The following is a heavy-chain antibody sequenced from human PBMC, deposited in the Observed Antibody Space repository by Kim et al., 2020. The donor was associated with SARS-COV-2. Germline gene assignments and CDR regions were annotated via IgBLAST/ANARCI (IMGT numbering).Heavy chain of an antibody. D-gene: IGHD3-3*01. Sequence: GGSLRLSCAASGFTFSSYSMNWVRQAPGKGLEWVSSISSSSSYIYYADSVKGRFTISRDDAKNSLYLQMNSLRAEDTAVYYCARDRGKVFGVVYYYYGMDVWGQGTTVTVSS. V-gene: IGHV3-21*01. CDR2: ISSSSSYI. J-gene: IGHJ6*02. CDR1: GFTFSSYS. CDR3: ARDRGKVFGVVYYYYGMDV.